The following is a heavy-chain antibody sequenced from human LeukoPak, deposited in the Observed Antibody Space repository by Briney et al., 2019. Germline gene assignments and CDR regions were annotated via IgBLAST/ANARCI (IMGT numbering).Heavy chain of an antibody. J-gene: IGHJ4*02. D-gene: IGHD5-24*01. V-gene: IGHV4-61*05. CDR3: ARGRDGYNFGTFDY. Sequence: SETLSLTCTVSGGSISSSSYYWGWIRQPPGKGLEWIGYIYYSGSTNYNPSLKSRVTISVDTSKNQFSLKLSSVTAADTAVYYCARGRDGYNFGTFDYWGQGTLVTVSS. CDR1: GGSISSSSYY. CDR2: IYYSGST.